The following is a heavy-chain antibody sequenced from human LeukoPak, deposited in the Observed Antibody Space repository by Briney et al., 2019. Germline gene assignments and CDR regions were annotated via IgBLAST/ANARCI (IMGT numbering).Heavy chain of an antibody. CDR2: IYYSGST. D-gene: IGHD3-22*01. J-gene: IGHJ4*02. CDR3: ARVGRDYDSSGYHTRFDY. CDR1: GGSISSGDYY. V-gene: IGHV4-30-4*01. Sequence: SETLSLTCTVSGGSISSGDYYWSWIRQPPGKGLEWIGYIYYSGSTYYNPSLKSRVTISLDTSKSQFSLKLSSVTAADTAVYYCARVGRDYDSSGYHTRFDYWGQGTLVTVSS.